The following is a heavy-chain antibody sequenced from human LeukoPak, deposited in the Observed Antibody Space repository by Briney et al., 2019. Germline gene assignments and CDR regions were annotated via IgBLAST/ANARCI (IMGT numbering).Heavy chain of an antibody. CDR1: GFAFSNYY. V-gene: IGHV3-21*04. Sequence: PGGSLRLSCAASGFAFSNYYMNWVRQAPGKGLEWVSSISPASTYIYYTDSVKGRFTISRDNAKNSLYLQMNSLRAEDTALYYCARVSGLGSYYDSSGYPDYWGQGTLVTVSS. CDR3: ARVSGLGSYYDSSGYPDY. J-gene: IGHJ4*02. CDR2: ISPASTYI. D-gene: IGHD3-22*01.